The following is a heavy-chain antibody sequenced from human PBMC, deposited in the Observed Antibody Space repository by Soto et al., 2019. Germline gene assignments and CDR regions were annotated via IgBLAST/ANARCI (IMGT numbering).Heavy chain of an antibody. Sequence: PGGSLRLSCAASGFTFSSYGMNWVRQAPGKGLEWVSYISSSSSTIYYADSVKGRFTISRDNAKNSLYLQMNSLRDEDTAVYYCARDYKTQDYYDILTGYSLYYYYGMDVWGQGTTVTVSS. CDR3: ARDYKTQDYYDILTGYSLYYYYGMDV. V-gene: IGHV3-48*02. J-gene: IGHJ6*02. CDR1: GFTFSSYG. D-gene: IGHD3-9*01. CDR2: ISSSSSTI.